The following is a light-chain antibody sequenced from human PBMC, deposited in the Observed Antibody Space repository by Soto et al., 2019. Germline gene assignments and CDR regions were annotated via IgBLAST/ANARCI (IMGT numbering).Light chain of an antibody. Sequence: QSALTQPASVSGSPGQSITISCTGTSSDVGGYNYVSWYQQHPGKAPKLMIYEVSNRPSGGSNRFSGSKSGNTASLTISGLQAEDEADYYCRSYTSSSTKVFGGGTKVTVL. V-gene: IGLV2-14*01. J-gene: IGLJ2*01. CDR1: SSDVGGYNY. CDR3: RSYTSSSTKV. CDR2: EVS.